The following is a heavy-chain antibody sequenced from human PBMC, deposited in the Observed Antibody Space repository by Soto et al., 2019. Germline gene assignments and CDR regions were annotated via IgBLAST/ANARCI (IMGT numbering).Heavy chain of an antibody. V-gene: IGHV1-18*01. J-gene: IGHJ5*01. CDR3: AETAPTLRCPDS. CDR1: GCTFTRYG. CDR2: ISGYNGNT. Sequence: ASVKVSCPASGCTFTRYGINWVRQAPGQGLEWMVCISGYNGNTDYVQRLQDRVTMTTDTYTRTAYMWLRNLRSDDSAVYYCAETAPTLRCPDSWRHAPPVTVS. D-gene: IGHD2-15*01.